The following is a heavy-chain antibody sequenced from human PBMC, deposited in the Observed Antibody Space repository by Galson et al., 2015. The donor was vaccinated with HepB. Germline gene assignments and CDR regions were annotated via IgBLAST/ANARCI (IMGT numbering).Heavy chain of an antibody. V-gene: IGHV3-21*04. CDR2: ISSSSSYI. D-gene: IGHD6-19*01. CDR1: GFTFSSYS. Sequence: SLRLSCAASGFTFSSYSMNWVRQAPGKGLEWVSSISSSSSYIYYADSVKGRFTISRDNSKNTLYLQMNSLRAKDTAVYYCAKDQYLSGYSSGWPDYWGQGTLVTVSS. J-gene: IGHJ4*02. CDR3: AKDQYLSGYSSGWPDY.